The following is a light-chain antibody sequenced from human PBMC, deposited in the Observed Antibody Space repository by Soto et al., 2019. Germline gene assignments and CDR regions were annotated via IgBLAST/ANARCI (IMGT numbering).Light chain of an antibody. CDR3: QQYTDWSLT. CDR2: GIS. Sequence: EVVMTQSPATLSVSPGERATLSCMASRSVASNYLAWYQQKPGQAPRLLMYGISSRATGVPDRFSGSGSGTDFTLTISRLEPEDFAVYYCQQYTDWSLTFGQGTKVDIK. CDR1: RSVASNY. J-gene: IGKJ1*01. V-gene: IGKV3-20*01.